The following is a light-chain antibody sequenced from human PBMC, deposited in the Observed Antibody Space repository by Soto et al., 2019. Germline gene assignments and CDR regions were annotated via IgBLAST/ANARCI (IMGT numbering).Light chain of an antibody. Sequence: DIVMTQSPDSLAVSLGERATINCKSSQSVLYSSNNKNYLAWYQQKPGQPPKLLIYWASTRESGVPDRFSGSGSGTDFTLTISSLQAEDVAVYYCQQYYSTARFGQVTKVEIK. CDR2: WAS. V-gene: IGKV4-1*01. CDR1: QSVLYSSNNKNY. CDR3: QQYYSTAR. J-gene: IGKJ1*01.